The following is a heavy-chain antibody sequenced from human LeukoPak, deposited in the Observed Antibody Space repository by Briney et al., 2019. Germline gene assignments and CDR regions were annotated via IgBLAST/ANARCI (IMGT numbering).Heavy chain of an antibody. V-gene: IGHV3-7*01. Sequence: GGSLRLSCAASGFTFSSYWMSWVRQAPGKGLEWVANIKQDGSEKYYVDSVKGRFTISRDNAKNSLYLQMNSLRAEDTAVYYCARNSRSGWPNFDYWGQGTLVTVSS. J-gene: IGHJ4*02. D-gene: IGHD6-19*01. CDR1: GFTFSSYW. CDR3: ARNSRSGWPNFDY. CDR2: IKQDGSEK.